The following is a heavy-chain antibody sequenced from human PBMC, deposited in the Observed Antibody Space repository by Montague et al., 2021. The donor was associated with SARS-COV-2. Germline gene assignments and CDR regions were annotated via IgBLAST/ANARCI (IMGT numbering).Heavy chain of an antibody. CDR1: GGSFSGYY. Sequence: SETLSLTCAVYGGSFSGYYWSWIRQPPGKGLEWIGEIKHSGSTNYNPSLKSRVTISVDTSKNQFSLKLSSVTAADTAVYYCARGSVDIVVVVAATPPYFDYWGQGTLVTVSS. J-gene: IGHJ4*02. D-gene: IGHD2-15*01. V-gene: IGHV4-34*01. CDR3: ARGSVDIVVVVAATPPYFDY. CDR2: IKHSGST.